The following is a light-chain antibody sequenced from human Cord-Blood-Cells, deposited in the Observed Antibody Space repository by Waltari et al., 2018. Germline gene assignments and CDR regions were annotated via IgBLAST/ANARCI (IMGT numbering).Light chain of an antibody. V-gene: IGKV1-39*01. CDR1: QSISSY. CDR3: QQSYSTPYT. J-gene: IGKJ2*01. CDR2: AAS. Sequence: ASQSISSYLNWYQQKPGKVPKLLIYAASSLQSGVPSRFSGSGSGTDFTLTISSLQPEDFATYYCQQSYSTPYTFGQGTKLEIK.